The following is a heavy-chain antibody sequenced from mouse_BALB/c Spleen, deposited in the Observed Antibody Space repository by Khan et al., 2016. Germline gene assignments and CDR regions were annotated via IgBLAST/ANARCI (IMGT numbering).Heavy chain of an antibody. J-gene: IGHJ2*01. Sequence: VQLQESGAELVRPGTSVKISCKAAGSPFTNYWLGWVKQRPGHGLEWIGDIYPGGDYINYNEKFKGKATLTADTSSSTAYMQLRSLTAEDSAVYCCARSLLRVRTGYWGQGTTLTVSS. CDR2: IYPGGDYI. V-gene: IGHV1-63*02. D-gene: IGHD1-2*01. CDR3: ARSLLRVRTGY. CDR1: GSPFTNYW.